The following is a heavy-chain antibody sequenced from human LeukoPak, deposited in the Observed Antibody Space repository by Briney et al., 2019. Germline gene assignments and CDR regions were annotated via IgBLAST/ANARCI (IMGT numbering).Heavy chain of an antibody. V-gene: IGHV4-31*03. CDR1: WASFNSDDQY. CDR3: SRGLDSRKLGY. CDR2: IHPSGML. Sequence: PSETLSLTCTVSWASFNSDDQYWNWIRQSPGKGLEWIGSIHPSGMLYNNPSLESRVTMSRDTSKDQFPLNLNSVTAADTAVYFCSRGLDSRKLGYWGQGILVTVSS. J-gene: IGHJ4*02. D-gene: IGHD3-22*01.